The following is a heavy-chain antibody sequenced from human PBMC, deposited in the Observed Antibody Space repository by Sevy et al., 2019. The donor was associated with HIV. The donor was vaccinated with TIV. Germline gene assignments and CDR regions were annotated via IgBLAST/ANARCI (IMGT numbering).Heavy chain of an antibody. CDR3: ARRGSTYYYDSSAFDY. CDR2: IHSSGST. J-gene: IGHJ4*02. V-gene: IGHV4-59*01. Sequence: SETLSLTCTVSGGSISSYYWSWIRQPPGKGLEWIGYIHSSGSTNYNPSLESRVTISVDTSKNHFSLKLNSVTGADTAVYICARRGSTYYYDSSAFDYWGQGTLVTVSS. CDR1: GGSISSYY. D-gene: IGHD3-22*01.